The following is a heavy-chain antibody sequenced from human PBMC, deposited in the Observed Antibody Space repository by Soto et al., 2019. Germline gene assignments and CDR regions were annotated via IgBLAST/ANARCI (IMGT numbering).Heavy chain of an antibody. V-gene: IGHV3-23*01. CDR2: ISGSGGST. Sequence: GGSLRLSCAASGFTFSSYAMSWVRQAPGKGLEWVSAISGSGGSTYYADSVKGRFTISRDNSKNTLYLQMNSLRAEDTAVYYCAKVPDVVAATYYYYMDVWGKGTTVTVSS. J-gene: IGHJ6*03. D-gene: IGHD2-15*01. CDR3: AKVPDVVAATYYYYMDV. CDR1: GFTFSSYA.